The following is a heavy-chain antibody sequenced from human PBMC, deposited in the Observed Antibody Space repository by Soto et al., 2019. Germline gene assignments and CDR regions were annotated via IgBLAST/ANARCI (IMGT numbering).Heavy chain of an antibody. J-gene: IGHJ4*02. CDR2: IYYSGST. D-gene: IGHD3-10*01. Sequence: QVQLQESGPGLVKPSQTLSLTCTVSGGSISSGGYYWSWIRQHPGKGLEWIGYIYYSGSTYYNPSLKSRVTISVDTSKNQFSLKPSSVTAADTAVYYCAMHRSSGLWSGETHDYWGQGTLVTVSS. CDR1: GGSISSGGYY. CDR3: AMHRSSGLWSGETHDY. V-gene: IGHV4-31*03.